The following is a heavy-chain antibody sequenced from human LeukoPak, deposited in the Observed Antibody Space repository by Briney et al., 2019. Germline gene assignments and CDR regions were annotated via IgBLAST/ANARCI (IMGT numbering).Heavy chain of an antibody. CDR3: AKTKGYSYGFYFDY. CDR1: GFTFSSYA. CDR2: MSYDGFNK. Sequence: GRSLRLSCAASGFTFSSYAMHWVRQSLGKGLEWVAVMSYDGFNKYYADSVKGRFTISRDNSKNTLYLQMNSLRAEDTAVYYCAKTKGYSYGFYFDYWGQGTLVTVSS. V-gene: IGHV3-30*18. J-gene: IGHJ4*02. D-gene: IGHD5-18*01.